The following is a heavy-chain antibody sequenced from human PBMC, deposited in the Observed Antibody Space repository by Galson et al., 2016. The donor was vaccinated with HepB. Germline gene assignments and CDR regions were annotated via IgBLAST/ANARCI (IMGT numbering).Heavy chain of an antibody. V-gene: IGHV1-46*01. CDR2: INPGGGSA. J-gene: IGHJ4*02. Sequence: SVKVSCKASGYTFTSYYIHWVRQAPGQGLEWMGIINPGGGSASYAQKFQGRVTMTRDTSTSTVYMELSSLRSEDTAVYYCARTPMVTYFDYWGQGTLVTVSS. CDR3: ARTPMVTYFDY. CDR1: GYTFTSYY. D-gene: IGHD5-18*01.